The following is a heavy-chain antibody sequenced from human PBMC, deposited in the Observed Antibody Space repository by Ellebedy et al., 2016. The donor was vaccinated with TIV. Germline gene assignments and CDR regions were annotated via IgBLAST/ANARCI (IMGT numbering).Heavy chain of an antibody. Sequence: SETLSLTXAVYGGSFSGYYWSWIRQPPGKGLEWIGEINHSGSTNYNPSLKSRVTISVDTSKNQFSLKLSSVTAADTAVYYCARALTTFDYYGMDVWGQGTTVTVSS. CDR3: ARALTTFDYYGMDV. CDR2: INHSGST. D-gene: IGHD4-17*01. V-gene: IGHV4-34*01. J-gene: IGHJ6*02. CDR1: GGSFSGYY.